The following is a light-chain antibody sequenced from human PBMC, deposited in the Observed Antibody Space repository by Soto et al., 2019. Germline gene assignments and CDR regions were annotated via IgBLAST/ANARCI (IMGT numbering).Light chain of an antibody. J-gene: IGKJ1*01. CDR3: QQYKSDST. V-gene: IGKV1-5*01. Sequence: DIQMTQSPSTLSTSVGDRATITCRATQNIDRWLAWYQQKPGKAPKLLIYEASSLEGGVPSRFSGSGSGTEFTLNVSGLQAEDFATYWCQQYKSDSTFGQGTKLDFK. CDR1: QNIDRW. CDR2: EAS.